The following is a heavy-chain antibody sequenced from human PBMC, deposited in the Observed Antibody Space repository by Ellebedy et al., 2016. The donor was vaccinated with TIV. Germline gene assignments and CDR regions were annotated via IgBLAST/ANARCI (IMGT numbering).Heavy chain of an antibody. Sequence: MPSETLSLTCAVSGGSINSGGFSWSWIRQPPGKGLEWVGSIFHTGTTDYNASLHSRVTISIDRPKNHFSLQLTSVTAADTAVYYCARAPRQQKNWFDPWGQGTLVIVSS. D-gene: IGHD1-1*01. CDR3: ARAPRQQKNWFDP. CDR1: GGSINSGGFS. CDR2: IFHTGTT. J-gene: IGHJ5*02. V-gene: IGHV4-30-2*01.